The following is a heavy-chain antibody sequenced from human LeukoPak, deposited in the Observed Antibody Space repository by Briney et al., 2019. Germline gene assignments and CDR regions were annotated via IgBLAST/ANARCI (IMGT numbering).Heavy chain of an antibody. J-gene: IGHJ4*02. D-gene: IGHD3-3*01. V-gene: IGHV3-23*01. CDR1: GFTFSSYA. Sequence: GGSLRLSCAASGFTFSSYAMSWVRQAPGKGLEWVSAISGSGGSTYYAASVKGRFTISRDNSKNTLYLQMNSLRAEDTAVYYCAKVRRFPGDFDYWGQGTLVTVSS. CDR2: ISGSGGST. CDR3: AKVRRFPGDFDY.